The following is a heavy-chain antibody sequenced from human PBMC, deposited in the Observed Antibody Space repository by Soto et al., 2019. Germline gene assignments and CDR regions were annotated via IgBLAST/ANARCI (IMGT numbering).Heavy chain of an antibody. CDR3: AGARGGYSGYYYYYYGMDV. J-gene: IGHJ6*02. CDR1: GGTFSSYA. D-gene: IGHD5-12*01. Sequence: GASVKVSCKASGGTFSSYAISWVRQAPGQGLEWMGGIIPIFGTANYAQKFQGRVTITADESTSTAYMELSSLRSEDTAVYYCAGARGGYSGYYYYYYGMDVWGQGTTVTVSS. V-gene: IGHV1-69*13. CDR2: IIPIFGTA.